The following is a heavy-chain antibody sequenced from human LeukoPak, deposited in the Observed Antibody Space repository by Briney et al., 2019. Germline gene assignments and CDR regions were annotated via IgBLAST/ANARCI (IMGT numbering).Heavy chain of an antibody. CDR2: IYYSGST. Sequence: SETLSLTCTVSGGSISSGDYYWSWIRQPPGKGLEWIGYIYYSGSTYYNPSLKSRVTISVDTSKNQFSLKLSSVTAADTAVYYCARRGRNFAGYYFDYWGQGALVTVSS. D-gene: IGHD3-16*01. CDR3: ARRGRNFAGYYFDY. V-gene: IGHV4-30-4*01. CDR1: GGSISSGDYY. J-gene: IGHJ4*02.